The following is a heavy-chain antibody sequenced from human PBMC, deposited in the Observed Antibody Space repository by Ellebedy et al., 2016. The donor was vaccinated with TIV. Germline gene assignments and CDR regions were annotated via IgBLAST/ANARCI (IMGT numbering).Heavy chain of an antibody. CDR2: INDNGNST. Sequence: GGSLRLSXVASGLTFSTYVMSWVRQAPGKGLECVSTINDNGNSTYSADSVKGRFTISRDNSKNTLYLQMNSLRAEDTGVYYCAKNVIRKRVAGLNDYWGQGTLVIVSS. J-gene: IGHJ4*02. D-gene: IGHD6-19*01. CDR3: AKNVIRKRVAGLNDY. V-gene: IGHV3-23*01. CDR1: GLTFSTYV.